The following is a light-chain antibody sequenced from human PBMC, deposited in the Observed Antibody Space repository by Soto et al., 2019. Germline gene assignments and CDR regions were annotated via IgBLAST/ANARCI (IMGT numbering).Light chain of an antibody. V-gene: IGLV3-21*04. J-gene: IGLJ1*01. CDR3: QVWHSSSDHLYV. CDR1: NIGSKS. Sequence: SYELTQPPSVSVAPGKTARITCGGNNIGSKSVHWYQQKPGQAPVLVIYYDSDRPSGIPERFSGSNSGNTATLTISRVEAGDEADYYCQVWHSSSDHLYVFGTGTKVTVL. CDR2: YDS.